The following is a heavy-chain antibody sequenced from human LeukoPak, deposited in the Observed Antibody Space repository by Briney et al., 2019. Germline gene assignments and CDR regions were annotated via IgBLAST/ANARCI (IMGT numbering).Heavy chain of an antibody. CDR1: GYTFTNYW. J-gene: IGHJ5*02. Sequence: GESLKISCKGSGYTFTNYWIGWVRQMPGKGLEFMGIIYPGDSDTRYSPSFQGQVTISADKSISTAYLQWSSLKASDTAMYYCARADFLYCSSTSCYGYNWFDPWGQGTLVTVSS. D-gene: IGHD2-2*01. V-gene: IGHV5-51*01. CDR3: ARADFLYCSSTSCYGYNWFDP. CDR2: IYPGDSDT.